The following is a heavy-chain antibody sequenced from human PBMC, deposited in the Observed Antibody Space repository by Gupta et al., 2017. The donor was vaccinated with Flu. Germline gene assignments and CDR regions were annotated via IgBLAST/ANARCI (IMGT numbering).Heavy chain of an antibody. CDR3: AKGGRHNWNYDGDY. D-gene: IGHD1-7*01. CDR1: GLPFSDSG. J-gene: IGHJ4*02. V-gene: IGHV3-30*18. CDR2: MSDDGSNQ. Sequence: QAPLVQSGGGVVQPGTSLRLSCAASGLPFSDSGMHWVRQAPGKGLEWMAVMSDDGSNQWYADSVRGRFTSSRDNSKNTLFRQMNSLRADDTAVYYCAKGGRHNWNYDGDYWGQGTLVTVSS.